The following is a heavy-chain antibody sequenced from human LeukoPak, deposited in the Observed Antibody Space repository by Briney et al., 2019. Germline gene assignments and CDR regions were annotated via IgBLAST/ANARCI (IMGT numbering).Heavy chain of an antibody. Sequence: GGSLRLSCAASGFTFNSYAMTWVRQAPGKGLEWVSAISGGGGSAYYADFVKGRFTVSRDNSKNTLYLQMNSLRAEDTALYCCAKHPGYCSSTTCYTFGPNFDYWGQGTLVTVSS. D-gene: IGHD2-2*02. V-gene: IGHV3-23*01. CDR1: GFTFNSYA. CDR3: AKHPGYCSSTTCYTFGPNFDY. J-gene: IGHJ4*02. CDR2: ISGGGGSA.